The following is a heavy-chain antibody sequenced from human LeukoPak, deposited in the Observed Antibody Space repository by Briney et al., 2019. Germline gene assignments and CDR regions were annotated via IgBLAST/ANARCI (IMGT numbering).Heavy chain of an antibody. D-gene: IGHD3-9*01. CDR3: ARVKRYYDILTGYTPKYYFDY. CDR1: GGSISSSSYY. Sequence: GTLSLTCTVAGGSISSSSYYWGWIRQPPGKGLEWVGSSYYSGSTYYHPSLKSRVPISVDTSKNQFSLKLSSVTAADTAVYYCARVKRYYDILTGYTPKYYFDYWGQGTLVTVSS. V-gene: IGHV4-39*07. J-gene: IGHJ4*02. CDR2: SYYSGST.